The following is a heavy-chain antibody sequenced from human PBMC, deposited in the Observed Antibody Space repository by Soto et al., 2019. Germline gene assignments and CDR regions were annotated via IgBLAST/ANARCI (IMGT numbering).Heavy chain of an antibody. J-gene: IGHJ5*01. CDR1: GDSFSNHY. V-gene: IGHV4-59*11. Sequence: PSETLSLTCTISGDSFSNHYWTWIRQSPGKGLEWIGYIFHSGITDYNPSVKSRVTISIDKSRNLFSLNLTSVTAADTAVYYCARDRYFYDSRGYYRTLDSWGQGTPVTVSS. CDR2: IFHSGIT. CDR3: ARDRYFYDSRGYYRTLDS. D-gene: IGHD3-22*01.